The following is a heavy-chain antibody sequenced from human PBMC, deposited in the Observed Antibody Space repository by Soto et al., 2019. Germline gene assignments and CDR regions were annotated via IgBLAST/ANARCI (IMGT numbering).Heavy chain of an antibody. Sequence: PGGSLRLSCAASGFTFSSYWMSWVRQAPGKGLEWVANIKQDGSEKYYVDSVKGRFTISRDNAKNSLYLQMNSLRAEDTAVYYCARSITMVRGVIWFDPWGQGTLVTVSS. CDR1: GFTFSSYW. CDR3: ARSITMVRGVIWFDP. D-gene: IGHD3-10*01. V-gene: IGHV3-7*03. CDR2: IKQDGSEK. J-gene: IGHJ5*02.